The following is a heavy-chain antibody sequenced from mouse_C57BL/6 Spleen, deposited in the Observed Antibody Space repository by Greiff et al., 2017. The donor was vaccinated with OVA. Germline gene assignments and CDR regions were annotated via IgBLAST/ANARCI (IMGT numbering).Heavy chain of an antibody. D-gene: IGHD1-1*01. CDR1: GYAFSSSW. CDR3: ARPFHYYGSSPYYFDY. J-gene: IGHJ2*01. CDR2: IYPGDGDT. Sequence: QVQLQQSGPELVKPGASVKISCKASGYAFSSSWMNWVKQRPGKGLEWIGRIYPGDGDTNYNGKFKGKATLTADKSSSTAYMQLSSLTSEDSAVYFCARPFHYYGSSPYYFDYWGQGTTLTVSS. V-gene: IGHV1-82*01.